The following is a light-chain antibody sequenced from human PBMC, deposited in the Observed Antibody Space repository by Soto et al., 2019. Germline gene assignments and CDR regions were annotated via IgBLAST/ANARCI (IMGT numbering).Light chain of an antibody. CDR1: SSDVGGYNY. Sequence: QSALTQPASVSGSPGQSITISCTGTSSDVGGYNYVSWYQQHPGKAPKLMIYDVNNRPSGVSNRFSGSKSGNTASLTISGLQTEDEADYYCSSYTDSSTYVFGTGTKVTVL. CDR3: SSYTDSSTYV. V-gene: IGLV2-14*01. CDR2: DVN. J-gene: IGLJ1*01.